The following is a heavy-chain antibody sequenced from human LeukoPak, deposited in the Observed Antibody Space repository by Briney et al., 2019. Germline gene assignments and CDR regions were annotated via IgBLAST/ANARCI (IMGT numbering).Heavy chain of an antibody. D-gene: IGHD3-22*01. V-gene: IGHV3-48*04. CDR1: GFTFSSYA. CDR2: ISSSGSTI. Sequence: GGSLRLSCAASGFTFSSYAMSWVRQAPGKGLEWVSYISSSGSTIYYADSVKGRFTISRDNAKNSLYLQMNSLRAEDTAVYYCARVPTGHYDSSGYYYETLPNWFDPWGQGTLVTVSS. CDR3: ARVPTGHYDSSGYYYETLPNWFDP. J-gene: IGHJ5*02.